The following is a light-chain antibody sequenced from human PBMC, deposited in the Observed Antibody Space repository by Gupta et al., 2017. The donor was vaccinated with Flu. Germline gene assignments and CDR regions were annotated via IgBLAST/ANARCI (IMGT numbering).Light chain of an antibody. Sequence: SALPQPASVSGSPGPSITISCIGTSTDIGAYNYVYWYQQLPGKAPKLIIYEVSNRPSGVATRFSGSKSVDTASLTISGRQGEDEADYYCDSYTLSNTVVLGGGTKLPVL. CDR2: EVS. V-gene: IGLV2-14*01. CDR1: STDIGAYNY. J-gene: IGLJ3*02. CDR3: DSYTLSNTVV.